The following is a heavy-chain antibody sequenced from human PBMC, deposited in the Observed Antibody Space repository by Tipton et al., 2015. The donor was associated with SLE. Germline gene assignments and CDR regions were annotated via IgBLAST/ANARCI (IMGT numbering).Heavy chain of an antibody. V-gene: IGHV4-61*09. CDR3: AREKWNIPPGTFDT. Sequence: TLSLTCTVSGYSISNGNYYWSWIRQPAGKGLEWIGHIDTSGNTDYNPSLESRVTISIDTSKNQFSLKLSSVTVADTAVYYCAREKWNIPPGTFDTWGQGTMVTGS. CDR1: GYSISNGNYY. CDR2: IDTSGNT. D-gene: IGHD2-2*02. J-gene: IGHJ3*02.